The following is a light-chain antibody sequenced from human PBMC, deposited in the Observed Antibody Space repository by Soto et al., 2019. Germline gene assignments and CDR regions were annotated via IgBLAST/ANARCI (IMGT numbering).Light chain of an antibody. CDR1: QSISSY. Sequence: DIQMTQSPSSLSASVGDRVTITCRASQSISSYLNWYQQKPGKAPKFLIYAASSLQSGVPSRFSGSGSGTDFTLTISSLQPEDFATYYCQQSYSTSITFGQGTRLEMK. V-gene: IGKV1-39*01. J-gene: IGKJ5*01. CDR2: AAS. CDR3: QQSYSTSIT.